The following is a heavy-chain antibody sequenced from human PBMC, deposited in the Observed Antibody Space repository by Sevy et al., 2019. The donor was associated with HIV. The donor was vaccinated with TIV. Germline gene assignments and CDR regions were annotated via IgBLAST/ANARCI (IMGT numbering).Heavy chain of an antibody. D-gene: IGHD1-1*01. V-gene: IGHV4-30-2*01. CDR3: ARLSSLELTYGMDV. CDR1: GGSISSSGYS. Sequence: SEILSLTCAVSGGSISSSGYSWSWIRQPPGKGLEWIGYILHSGSTYYNPSLKSRVTISEDRSKNQFSLKLNSVTAAHTAVYYCARLSSLELTYGMDVWGQGTTVTVSS. J-gene: IGHJ6*02. CDR2: ILHSGST.